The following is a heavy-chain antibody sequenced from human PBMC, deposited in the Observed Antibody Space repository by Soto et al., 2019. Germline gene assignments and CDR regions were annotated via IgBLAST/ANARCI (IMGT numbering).Heavy chain of an antibody. CDR2: ISAYNGNT. D-gene: IGHD3-22*01. CDR3: DYYESSGSNDY. CDR1: GYTFTSYG. V-gene: IGHV1-18*01. Sequence: QVQLVQSGAEVKKPGASVKVSCKASGYTFTSYGISWVRQAPGQGLEWMGWISAYNGNTNYAQKLQGRVTMTTDTYTSTAYRELSSLRSDDTAVYYRDYYESSGSNDYWGQGTLVTVSS. J-gene: IGHJ4*02.